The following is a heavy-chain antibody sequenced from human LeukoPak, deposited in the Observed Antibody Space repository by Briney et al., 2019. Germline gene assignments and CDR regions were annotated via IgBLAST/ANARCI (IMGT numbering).Heavy chain of an antibody. CDR3: ARVKGWELNYYYYYMDV. CDR1: GFTFNSYS. Sequence: GRSLRLSCAASGFTFNSYSMHWVRQAPGKGLEWVTAISDDETYKFYADSVKGRFTISRDNSKNTLYLQMNSLRVEDTAIYYCARVKGWELNYYYYYMDVWGKGTTVTISS. J-gene: IGHJ6*03. D-gene: IGHD1-26*01. V-gene: IGHV3-30-3*01. CDR2: ISDDETYK.